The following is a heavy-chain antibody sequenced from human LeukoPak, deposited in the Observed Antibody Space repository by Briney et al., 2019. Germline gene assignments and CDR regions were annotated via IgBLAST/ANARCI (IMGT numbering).Heavy chain of an antibody. V-gene: IGHV4-59*01. CDR1: GGSINNYY. Sequence: SETLSLTCTVSGGSINNYYWSWIGQPLGKGLEWIGYIFYSGSTDYNPSLRSRVTISLDMSKKQISLKLSSVTAADTAVYYCASSRLPDYSSYYALDVWGKGTTVTVSS. D-gene: IGHD5-18*01. CDR3: ASSRLPDYSSYYALDV. J-gene: IGHJ6*04. CDR2: IFYSGST.